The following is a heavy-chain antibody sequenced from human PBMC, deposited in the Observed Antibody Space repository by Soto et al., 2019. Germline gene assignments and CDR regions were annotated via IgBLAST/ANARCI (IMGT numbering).Heavy chain of an antibody. V-gene: IGHV4-61*01. J-gene: IGHJ4*02. CDR2: GYHTGST. CDR3: ARRKYFDSSGYPFDY. CDR1: GASVNSDNFY. D-gene: IGHD3-22*01. Sequence: XETLSLTCIVSGASVNSDNFYWNWIRQPPGKQLEWIGYGYHTGSTNYNPSLKSRLTISVDTSKNQFSLKLSSVTAADTAVYFCARRKYFDSSGYPFDYWGKGTLVTVS.